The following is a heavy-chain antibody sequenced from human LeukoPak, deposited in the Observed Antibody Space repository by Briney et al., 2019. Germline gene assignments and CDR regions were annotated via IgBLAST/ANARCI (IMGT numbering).Heavy chain of an antibody. CDR2: ISYDGSNK. V-gene: IGHV3-30*18. Sequence: GGSLRLSCAASGFTFSSYGMHWVRQAPGKGLEWVADISYDGSNKYYADSVKGRFTISRDNAKNSLYLQMNSLRAEDMALYYCAKDGSIAAAAKGYFDYWGQGTLVTVSS. J-gene: IGHJ4*02. CDR1: GFTFSSYG. D-gene: IGHD6-13*01. CDR3: AKDGSIAAAAKGYFDY.